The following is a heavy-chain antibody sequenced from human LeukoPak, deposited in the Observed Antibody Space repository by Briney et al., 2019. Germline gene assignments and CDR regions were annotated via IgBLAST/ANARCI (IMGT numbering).Heavy chain of an antibody. J-gene: IGHJ5*02. V-gene: IGHV3-30-3*01. CDR2: ISYDGSNK. CDR3: ASQPYSSSWYR. D-gene: IGHD6-13*01. CDR1: GFTFSSYA. Sequence: GRSLRLSCAASGFTFSSYAMHWVRQAPGKGLEWVAVISYDGSNKYYADSVKGRFTISRDNSKNTLYLQMNSLRAEDTAVYYCASQPYSSSWYRWGQGTLVTVSS.